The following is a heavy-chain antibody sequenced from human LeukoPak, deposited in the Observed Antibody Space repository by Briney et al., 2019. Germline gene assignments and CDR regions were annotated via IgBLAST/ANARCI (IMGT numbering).Heavy chain of an antibody. D-gene: IGHD6-13*01. V-gene: IGHV3-30*18. CDR3: AKDSIAVALIAQLGGY. CDR1: GFTFRNYG. Sequence: GRSLRLSCAASGFTFRNYGMHWVRQAPGKGLEWVAVISKDGGSNKYHADSVKGRFTISRDNSKNTLYLQMNSLRAEDTAVYYCAKDSIAVALIAQLGGYWGQGTLVTVSS. J-gene: IGHJ4*02. CDR2: ISKDGGSNK.